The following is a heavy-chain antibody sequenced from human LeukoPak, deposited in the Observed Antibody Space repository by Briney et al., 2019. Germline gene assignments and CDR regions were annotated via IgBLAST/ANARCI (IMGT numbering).Heavy chain of an antibody. J-gene: IGHJ4*02. CDR2: IYSGGST. Sequence: PGGSLRLSCAASGFTVSSNYMSWVRQAPGKGLEWVSVIYSGGSTYYADSVKGRFTISRDNSKNTLYLQMNSLKTEDTAVYYCTTPNSMTTVGYWGQGTLVTVSS. V-gene: IGHV3-53*01. D-gene: IGHD4-11*01. CDR3: TTPNSMTTVGY. CDR1: GFTVSSNY.